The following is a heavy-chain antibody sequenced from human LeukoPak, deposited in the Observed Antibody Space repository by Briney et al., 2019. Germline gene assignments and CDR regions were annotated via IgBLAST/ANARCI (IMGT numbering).Heavy chain of an antibody. CDR2: IRSNGATT. J-gene: IGHJ4*02. CDR1: GFTFSTSA. V-gene: IGHV3-23*01. CDR3: AKGGGVVTRHFDY. Sequence: GGSLRLSCAASGFTFSTSAMSAVRQAPGKGLEWVSGIRSNGATTEYADSVKGRFTISRDNSKNTLYLQMNSLRAEDTAVYYCAKGGGVVTRHFDYWGQGTLVTVSS. D-gene: IGHD3-10*01.